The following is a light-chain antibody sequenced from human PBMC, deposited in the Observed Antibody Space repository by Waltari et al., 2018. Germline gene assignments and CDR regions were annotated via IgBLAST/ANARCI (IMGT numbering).Light chain of an antibody. CDR3: SSFISATTLI. J-gene: IGLJ2*01. CDR2: EVT. Sequence: QSALTQPASVSGSPGQSITISCAGTSSDIGGYDYVSWYQQHPGKAPKLIIYEVTNRPSGVSNRFSGSKSGNTASLTISGLQAEDEAEYYCSSFISATTLIFGGGTQLTVL. CDR1: SSDIGGYDY. V-gene: IGLV2-14*01.